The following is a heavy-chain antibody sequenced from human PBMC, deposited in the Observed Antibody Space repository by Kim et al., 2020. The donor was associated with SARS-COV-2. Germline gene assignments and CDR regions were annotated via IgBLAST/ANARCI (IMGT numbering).Heavy chain of an antibody. CDR2: ISYDGSNK. J-gene: IGHJ3*02. V-gene: IGHV3-30*18. Sequence: GGSLRLSCAASGFTFSSYGMHWVRQAPGKGLEWVAVISYDGSNKYYADSVKGRFTISRDNSKNTLYLQMNSLRAEDTAVYYCAKASRVSSSWYKVSAFDIWGQGTMVTVSS. CDR1: GFTFSSYG. CDR3: AKASRVSSSWYKVSAFDI. D-gene: IGHD6-13*01.